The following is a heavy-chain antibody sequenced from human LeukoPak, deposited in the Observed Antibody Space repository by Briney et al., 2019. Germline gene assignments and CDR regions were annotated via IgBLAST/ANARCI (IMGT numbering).Heavy chain of an antibody. V-gene: IGHV3-33*01. Sequence: PGGSLILSCAASGFTFSSYGMHWVRQAPGKGLEWVAVIWYDGSNKYYADSVKGRFTISRDNSKNTLYLQMNSLRAEDTAVYYCARDHSSGWYSDYFDYWGQGTLVTVSS. D-gene: IGHD6-19*01. CDR2: IWYDGSNK. CDR1: GFTFSSYG. CDR3: ARDHSSGWYSDYFDY. J-gene: IGHJ4*02.